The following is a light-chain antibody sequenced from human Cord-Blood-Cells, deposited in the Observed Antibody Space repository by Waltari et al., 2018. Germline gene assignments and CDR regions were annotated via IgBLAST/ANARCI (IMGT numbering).Light chain of an antibody. Sequence: SSELTQDPAVSVALGQTVRITCQGDSLRSYYASWYQQKPGQAPVLVIYGKNNRPSGFPDRFSGSSSGNTASLTITGAQAEDEADYYCNSRDSSGNPPVVFGGGTKLTVL. J-gene: IGLJ2*01. CDR2: GKN. V-gene: IGLV3-19*01. CDR1: SLRSYY. CDR3: NSRDSSGNPPVV.